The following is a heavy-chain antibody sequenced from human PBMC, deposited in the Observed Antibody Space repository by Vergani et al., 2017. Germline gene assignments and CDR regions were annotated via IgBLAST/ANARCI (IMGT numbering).Heavy chain of an antibody. V-gene: IGHV1-8*02. J-gene: IGHJ4*02. D-gene: IGHD2-2*01. CDR2: MNPNSGNT. CDR1: GGTFSSYA. CDR3: ARAREGGCSSTSC. Sequence: QVQLVQSGAEVKKPGSSVKVSCKASGGTFSSYAINWVRQATGQGLEWMGWMNPNSGNTGYAQKFQGRVTMTRNTSISTAYMELSSLRSEDTAVYYCARAREGGCSSTSCWGQGTLVTVSS.